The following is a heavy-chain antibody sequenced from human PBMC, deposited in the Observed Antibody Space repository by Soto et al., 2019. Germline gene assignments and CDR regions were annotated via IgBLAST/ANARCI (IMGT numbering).Heavy chain of an antibody. CDR1: GFTFSSYA. V-gene: IGHV3-23*01. J-gene: IGHJ3*02. CDR2: ISGSGGST. CDR3: AKGNSWSPALVLDI. Sequence: EVQLLESGGGLVQPGGSLRLSCAASGFTFSSYAMKWVRQAPGKGLEWVSAISGSGGSTYYADSVKGRFTISRDSSKNTLYLQMKSLRAEDTAVYYCAKGNSWSPALVLDIWGQGTMVTVSS. D-gene: IGHD1-7*01.